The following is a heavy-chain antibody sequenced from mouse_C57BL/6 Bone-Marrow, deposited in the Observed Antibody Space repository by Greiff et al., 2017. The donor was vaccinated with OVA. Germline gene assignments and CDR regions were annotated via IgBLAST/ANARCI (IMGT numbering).Heavy chain of an antibody. CDR3: ARNGGLRRFSWFAY. J-gene: IGHJ3*01. CDR1: GFSLTSYG. Sequence: VKLMESGPGLVQPSQSLSITCTVSGFSLTSYGVHWVRQSPGKGLEWLGVIWSGGSTDYNAAFISRLSISKDNSKSQVFFKMNSLQADDTAIYYCARNGGLRRFSWFAYWGQGTLVTVSA. CDR2: IWSGGST. D-gene: IGHD2-4*01. V-gene: IGHV2-2*01.